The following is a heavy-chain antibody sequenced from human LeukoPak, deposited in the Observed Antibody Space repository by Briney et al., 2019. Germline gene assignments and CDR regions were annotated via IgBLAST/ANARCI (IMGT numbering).Heavy chain of an antibody. CDR3: ARAGVRGHGMDV. J-gene: IGHJ6*02. CDR2: IYHSGST. Sequence: PSQTLSLTCAVSGGSISSGGYSWNWIRQPPGKGLEWIGYIYHSGSTYYNPSLKSRVTISVDRSKNQFSLKLSSVTAADTAVYYCARAGVRGHGMDVWGQGTTVTVSS. V-gene: IGHV4-30-2*01. D-gene: IGHD3-10*01. CDR1: GGSISSGGYS.